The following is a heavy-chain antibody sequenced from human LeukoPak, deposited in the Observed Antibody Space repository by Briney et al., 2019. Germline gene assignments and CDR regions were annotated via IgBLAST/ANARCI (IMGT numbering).Heavy chain of an antibody. Sequence: ASVKVSCKASGYTFTSYYMHWVRQAPGQGLEWMGIINPSGGSTSYAQKFQGRVTMTRDTSTSTVYMVVSSLRSKDTAVSYCARDGMGATGGGGFDYWGQGTLVTVSS. CDR2: INPSGGST. CDR3: ARDGMGATGGGGFDY. D-gene: IGHD1-26*01. V-gene: IGHV1-46*01. J-gene: IGHJ4*02. CDR1: GYTFTSYY.